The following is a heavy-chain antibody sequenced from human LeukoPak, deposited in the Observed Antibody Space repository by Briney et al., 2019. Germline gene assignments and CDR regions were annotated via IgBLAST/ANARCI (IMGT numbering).Heavy chain of an antibody. J-gene: IGHJ6*02. V-gene: IGHV3-66*01. CDR3: VRDRWPGLGDF. CDR1: GFIVSENY. Sequence: GGSLRLSCAASGFIVSENYMSWVRQAPGKGLEWVSTVYSGGLTFYADPVKGRFTTSRDNSKSTQYLQMSSLRAEDTAVYYCVRDRWPGLGDFWGQGTTVTVSS. CDR2: VYSGGLT. D-gene: IGHD6-19*01.